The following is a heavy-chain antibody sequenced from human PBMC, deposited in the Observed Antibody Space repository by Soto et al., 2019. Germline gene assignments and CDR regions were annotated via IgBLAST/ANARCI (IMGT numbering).Heavy chain of an antibody. V-gene: IGHV3-23*01. D-gene: IGHD2-2*01. CDR1: GFTFSSYA. J-gene: IGHJ4*02. CDR3: AKGGGECSSTSCYGRVYC. CDR2: SSGSGGST. Sequence: EVQLLESGGGLVQPGGSLRLSCAASGFTFSSYAMSWVRQAPGKGLEWVSASSGSGGSTYYADSVKGRFTSSRDNSKNTLYLQMNSRRGEDTAVYYCAKGGGECSSTSCYGRVYCWGQGTLVTVSS.